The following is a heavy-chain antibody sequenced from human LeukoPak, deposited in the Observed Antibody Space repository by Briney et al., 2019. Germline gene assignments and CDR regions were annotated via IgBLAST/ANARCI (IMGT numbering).Heavy chain of an antibody. D-gene: IGHD4-17*01. J-gene: IGHJ3*02. V-gene: IGHV1-2*06. CDR1: GYTFSGYY. CDR2: INPNNGGT. CDR3: TRGTVSDAFDI. Sequence: ASVKVSCKASGYTFSGYYMHWVRQVPGQGLEWMGRINPNNGGTNYAQNFQGRVTMTWDTSISAAYMELSRLRSDDTAVYYCTRGTVSDAFDIWGQGTMVTVSS.